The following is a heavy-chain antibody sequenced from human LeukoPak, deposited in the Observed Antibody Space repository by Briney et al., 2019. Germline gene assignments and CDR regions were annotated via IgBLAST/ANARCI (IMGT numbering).Heavy chain of an antibody. Sequence: GGSLRLSCAASEFTFSNYVMNWVRQAPGKGLEWVSSIRQSGDITYYADSVKGRFTISRDNAKNSLYLQMSNLRAEDTAVYFCARGGGLDVWGQGATVTVSS. CDR2: IRQSGDIT. J-gene: IGHJ6*02. CDR1: EFTFSNYV. V-gene: IGHV3-23*01. D-gene: IGHD3-16*01. CDR3: ARGGGLDV.